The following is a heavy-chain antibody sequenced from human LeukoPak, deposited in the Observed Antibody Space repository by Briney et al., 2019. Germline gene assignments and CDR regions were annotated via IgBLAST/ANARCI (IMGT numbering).Heavy chain of an antibody. Sequence: PSETLSLTCAVYGESSSGYYWSWIRQPTGKGREWIGEINHSGNTNYNPSLKSRVTISVDTSKNQFSLKLSSVTAADTAVYYCARDLCVGGTCYGIDYWGQGTLVTVSS. J-gene: IGHJ4*02. D-gene: IGHD2-15*01. CDR2: INHSGNT. CDR1: GESSSGYY. V-gene: IGHV4-34*01. CDR3: ARDLCVGGTCYGIDY.